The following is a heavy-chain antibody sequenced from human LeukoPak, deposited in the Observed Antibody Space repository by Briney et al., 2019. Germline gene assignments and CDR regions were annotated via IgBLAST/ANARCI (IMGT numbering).Heavy chain of an antibody. CDR1: GFTFSSYG. V-gene: IGHV3-30*18. Sequence: PGGSLRLSCAASGFTFSSYGMHWVRQAPGKGLEWVAVISYDGSNKYYADSVKGRFTISRDNSKNTLYLQMNSLRAEDTAVYYCANGRDPVMLALFDAFDIWGQGTMVTVSS. CDR2: ISYDGSNK. J-gene: IGHJ3*02. CDR3: ANGRDPVMLALFDAFDI. D-gene: IGHD3-10*02.